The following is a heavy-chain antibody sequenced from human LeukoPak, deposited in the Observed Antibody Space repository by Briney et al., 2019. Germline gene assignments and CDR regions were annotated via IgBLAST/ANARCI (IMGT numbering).Heavy chain of an antibody. J-gene: IGHJ4*02. CDR2: ISSNGYEK. CDR1: GFDFSSYV. V-gene: IGHV3-30-3*01. D-gene: IGHD3-16*01. CDR3: ARGNLYTVATIENY. Sequence: PGGSLRLSCAGSGFDFSSYVIHWVRQAPGKGLEWVAVISSNGYEKEYADSVKGRFTVSRDNSNNTVYLQMHSLSAEDTSRYYCARGNLYTVATIENYWGQGTLVTVSS.